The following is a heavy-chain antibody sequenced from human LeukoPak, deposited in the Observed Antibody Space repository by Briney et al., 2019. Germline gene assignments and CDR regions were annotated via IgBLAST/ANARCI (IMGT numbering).Heavy chain of an antibody. V-gene: IGHV3-23*01. D-gene: IGHD5-18*01. Sequence: PGGSLRLSCAASGFTLSTYAMSWVRQAPGKGLEWVSAISGSGGSTPYADSVKGRFTISRDNSENTLYLQMNSLRAEDTAVYYCAKDGGPYRYFQHWGQGTLVTVSS. CDR2: ISGSGGST. CDR1: GFTLSTYA. CDR3: AKDGGPYRYFQH. J-gene: IGHJ1*01.